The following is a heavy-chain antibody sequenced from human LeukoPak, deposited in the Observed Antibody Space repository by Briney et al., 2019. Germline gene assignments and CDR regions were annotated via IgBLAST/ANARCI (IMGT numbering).Heavy chain of an antibody. CDR1: GGTFSSNA. Sequence: ASVKVSCKASGGTFSSNAISWVRQAPGQGLEWMGWINPNSGGTNYAQKFQGRVTMTRDTSISTAYMELSRLRSDDTAVYYCARGVERDYWGQGTLVTVSS. CDR2: INPNSGGT. CDR3: ARGVERDY. J-gene: IGHJ4*02. D-gene: IGHD1-1*01. V-gene: IGHV1-2*02.